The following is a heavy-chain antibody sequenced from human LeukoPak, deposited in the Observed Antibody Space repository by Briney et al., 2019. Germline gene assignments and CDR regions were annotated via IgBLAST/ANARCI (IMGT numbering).Heavy chain of an antibody. V-gene: IGHV3-21*01. CDR3: ARGPHYYGSGSEDKPLDY. D-gene: IGHD3-10*01. CDR1: GFTFSSYS. Sequence: PGGSLRLSCAASGFTFSSYSMNWVRQAPGKGLEWVSSISSSSSYIYYADSVKGRFTISRDNAKNSLYLQMNSLRAEDTAVYYCARGPHYYGSGSEDKPLDYWGQGTLVTVSS. J-gene: IGHJ4*02. CDR2: ISSSSSYI.